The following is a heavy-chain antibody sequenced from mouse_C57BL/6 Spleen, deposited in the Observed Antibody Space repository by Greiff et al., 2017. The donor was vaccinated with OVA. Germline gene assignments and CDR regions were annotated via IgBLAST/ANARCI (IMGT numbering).Heavy chain of an antibody. V-gene: IGHV1-22*01. D-gene: IGHD2-3*01. J-gene: IGHJ3*01. CDR3: ARRYDGYYPFAY. Sequence: EVKLMESGPELVKPGASVKMSCKASGYTFTDYNMHWVKQSHGKSLEWIGYINPNNGGTSYNQKFKGKATLTVNKSSSTAYMELRSLTSEDSAVYYCARRYDGYYPFAYWGQGTLVTVSA. CDR2: INPNNGGT. CDR1: GYTFTDYN.